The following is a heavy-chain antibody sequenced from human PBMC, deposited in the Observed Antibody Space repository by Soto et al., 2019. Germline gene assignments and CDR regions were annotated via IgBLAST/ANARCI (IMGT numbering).Heavy chain of an antibody. D-gene: IGHD3-22*01. Sequence: QVQLQESGPGLVQPSQNLSLTCTVSGGSISSGGFYWSWIRQHPEKGLEWIGWIYHSGNTYYNPSLKSRVTLLEDTSKNQFSLKLTSVTAADTAVYYCARGTYQYYDSSGVQNRFDPWGQGTLVTVSS. CDR2: IYHSGNT. J-gene: IGHJ5*02. V-gene: IGHV4-31*03. CDR3: ARGTYQYYDSSGVQNRFDP. CDR1: GGSISSGGFY.